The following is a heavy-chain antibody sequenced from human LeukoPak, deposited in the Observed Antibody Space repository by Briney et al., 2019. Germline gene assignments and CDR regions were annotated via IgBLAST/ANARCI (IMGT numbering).Heavy chain of an antibody. D-gene: IGHD2-2*01. J-gene: IGHJ4*02. V-gene: IGHV1-69*06. CDR3: AIGGSTSAVRLGGQYYFDY. CDR1: GGTFSSYA. CDR2: IIPIFGTA. Sequence: ASVKVSCKASGGTFSSYAISWVRQAPGQGLEWMGRIIPIFGTANYAQKVQGRVTITADKSTSTAYMELSSLRSEDTAVYYCAIGGSTSAVRLGGQYYFDYWGQGTLVTVSS.